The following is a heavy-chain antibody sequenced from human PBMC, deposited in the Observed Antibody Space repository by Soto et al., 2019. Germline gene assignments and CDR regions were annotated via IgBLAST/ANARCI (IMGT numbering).Heavy chain of an antibody. V-gene: IGHV4-30-2*01. J-gene: IGHJ3*02. D-gene: IGHD3-22*01. CDR3: ARDKGGYYDSSGAFDI. CDR1: GGSISSGGYS. Sequence: PSETLSLTCAVSGGSISSGGYSWSWIRQPPGKGLEWIGYIYHSGSTYYNPSLKSRVTISVDRSKNQFSLKLSSVTAADTAVFYCARDKGGYYDSSGAFDIWGQGTMVTVSS. CDR2: IYHSGST.